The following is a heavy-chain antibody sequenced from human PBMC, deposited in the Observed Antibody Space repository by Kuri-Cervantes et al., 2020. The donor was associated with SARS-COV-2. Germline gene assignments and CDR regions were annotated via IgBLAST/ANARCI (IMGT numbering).Heavy chain of an antibody. CDR3: AKDQSYYDSSGYYGYFDY. CDR1: GFTFSSYA. J-gene: IGHJ4*02. D-gene: IGHD3-22*01. Sequence: GESLKISCAASGFTFSSYAMHWVRQAPGKGLEWVAVISYDGSNKYYADSVKGRFTISRDNSKNTLYLQMNSLRAEDTAVYYCAKDQSYYDSSGYYGYFDYWGQGTLVTVSS. CDR2: ISYDGSNK. V-gene: IGHV3-30-3*01.